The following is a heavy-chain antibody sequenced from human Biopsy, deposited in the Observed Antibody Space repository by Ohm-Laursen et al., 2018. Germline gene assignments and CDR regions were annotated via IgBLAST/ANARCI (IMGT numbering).Heavy chain of an antibody. V-gene: IGHV3-9*01. J-gene: IGHJ4*02. CDR1: GFPFQDHA. Sequence: SLRLSCAASGFPFQDHAMHWVRQAPGKGLEWVSGISWNSGSINYAVSVQGRFTISRDNAKNSLYLQMNSLRVEDTALYFCARLGELHGLWYFDFWGQGALVTVSS. CDR2: ISWNSGSI. CDR3: ARLGELHGLWYFDF. D-gene: IGHD2-21*01.